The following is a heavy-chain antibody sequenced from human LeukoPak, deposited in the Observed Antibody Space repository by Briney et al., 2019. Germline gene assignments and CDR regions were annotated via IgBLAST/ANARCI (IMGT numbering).Heavy chain of an antibody. CDR1: GYTLTDYY. D-gene: IGHD2-15*01. V-gene: IGHV1-2*02. Sequence: ASVKVSCKGSGYTLTDYYLHWVRQPPGQGLEWVGYINPRDGGTSSPPNFRGRVTMTTDASSSTVYMELSRLTSDDTAIYYCAREGNGLLSKDLDYWGQGTLVTVSS. J-gene: IGHJ4*02. CDR2: INPRDGGT. CDR3: AREGNGLLSKDLDY.